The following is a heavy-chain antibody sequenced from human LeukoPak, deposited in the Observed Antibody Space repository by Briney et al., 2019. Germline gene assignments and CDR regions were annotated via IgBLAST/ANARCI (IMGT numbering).Heavy chain of an antibody. Sequence: GGSLRLSCAASGFTFSTYWMSWVRQAPGKGLEWVANIKQGGSEKYYVDSAKGRFTISRDNAKNSLYLQMNSLTAEDTAVYYCATDLGSSRPNFWGQGILVTVSS. V-gene: IGHV3-7*01. CDR2: IKQGGSEK. CDR3: ATDLGSSRPNF. J-gene: IGHJ4*02. CDR1: GFTFSTYW. D-gene: IGHD6-13*01.